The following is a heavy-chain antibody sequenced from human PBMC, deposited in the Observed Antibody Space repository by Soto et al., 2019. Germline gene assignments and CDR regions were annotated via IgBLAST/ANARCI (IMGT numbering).Heavy chain of an antibody. CDR1: GDSVSSNTAA. Sequence: PSQTLSLTCAISGDSVSSNTAAWHWIRQSPSRGLEWLGRTHFRSRWYNDYAVSVKSRITINADTSKNQFSLHLNSVSPEDTAVYYCARDLESGYSNYYYYMDVWGKGTTVTVSS. CDR3: ARDLESGYSNYYYYMDV. CDR2: THFRSRWYN. J-gene: IGHJ6*03. V-gene: IGHV6-1*01. D-gene: IGHD5-12*01.